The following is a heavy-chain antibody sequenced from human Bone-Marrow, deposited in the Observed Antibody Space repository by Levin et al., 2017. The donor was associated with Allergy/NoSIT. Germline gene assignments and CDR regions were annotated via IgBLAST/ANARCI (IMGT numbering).Heavy chain of an antibody. CDR3: ARISSRDCTSTSCHFDY. CDR1: GFSLSTSGMR. V-gene: IGHV2-70*04. D-gene: IGHD2-2*01. CDR2: IDWDGDN. Sequence: SGPTLVKPTQTLTLTCTFSGFSLSTSGMRVSWIRQPPGKALEWLARIDWDGDNFYSTSLKTRLSISKDTSKNQVVLTLTNMDPVDTATYYCARISSRDCTSTSCHFDYWGQGTLVAVSS. J-gene: IGHJ4*02.